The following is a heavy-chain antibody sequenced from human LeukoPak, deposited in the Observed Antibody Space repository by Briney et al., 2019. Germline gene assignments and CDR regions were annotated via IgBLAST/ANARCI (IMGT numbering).Heavy chain of an antibody. J-gene: IGHJ6*03. CDR1: GYTFTSYG. D-gene: IGHD6-13*01. CDR2: ISAYNGNT. CDR3: ARDRHSSSWYYYYYYMDV. V-gene: IGHV1-18*01. Sequence: PGASVKVSCKASGYTFTSYGISWVRQAPGQGLEWMGWISAYNGNTNYAQKLQGRVTMTTDTSTSTAYMELRSLRSDDTAVYYCARDRHSSSWYYYYYYMDVWGKGTTVTVSS.